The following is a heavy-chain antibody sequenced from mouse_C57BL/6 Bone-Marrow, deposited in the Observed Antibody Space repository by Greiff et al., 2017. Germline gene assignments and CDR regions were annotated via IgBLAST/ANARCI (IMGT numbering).Heavy chain of an antibody. J-gene: IGHJ1*03. Sequence: QVQLQQPGAELVKPGASVKMSCKASGYTFTSYWITWVKQRPGQGLEWIGDIYPGSGSTNYNEKFKSKATLTVDTSYSTAYMQLSSLTSEDSAVYYCARGGITTVLVRNWYFDVWGTGTTVTVSS. CDR2: IYPGSGST. V-gene: IGHV1-55*01. CDR1: GYTFTSYW. CDR3: ARGGITTVLVRNWYFDV. D-gene: IGHD1-1*01.